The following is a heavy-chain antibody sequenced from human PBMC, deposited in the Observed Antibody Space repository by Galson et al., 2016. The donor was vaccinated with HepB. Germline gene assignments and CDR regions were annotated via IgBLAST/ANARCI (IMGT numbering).Heavy chain of an antibody. CDR1: GESFSNFN. V-gene: IGHV4-34*01. J-gene: IGHJ4*02. CDR2: INHSGFS. Sequence: SETLSLTCAVYGESFSNFNWTWIRQPPGKGLEWIGEINHSGFSNYNPSLKSRVTISIDTSKNQFSLNLSSVTAADTAVYFWARGGIGYSRRRFDYGGQGTLVTVSS. CDR3: ARGGIGYSRRRFDY. D-gene: IGHD6-13*01.